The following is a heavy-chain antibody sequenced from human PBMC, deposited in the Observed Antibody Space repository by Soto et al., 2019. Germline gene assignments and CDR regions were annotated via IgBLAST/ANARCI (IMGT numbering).Heavy chain of an antibody. J-gene: IGHJ4*02. V-gene: IGHV6-1*01. Sequence: TLSLTCAISGDSVSSNSVAWNWIRQSPARGLEWLGRTYYRSKWYNDYAVSMKSRISINPDTSKNQFSLHLNSVTPEDTAVYYCARGSDSAFDYWGQGSLVTVSS. CDR1: GDSVSSNSVA. D-gene: IGHD2-21*02. CDR2: TYYRSKWYN. CDR3: ARGSDSAFDY.